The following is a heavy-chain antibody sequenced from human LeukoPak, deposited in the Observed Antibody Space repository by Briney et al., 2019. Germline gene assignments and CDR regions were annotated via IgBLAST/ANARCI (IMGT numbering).Heavy chain of an antibody. D-gene: IGHD6-13*01. V-gene: IGHV4-30-2*01. CDR3: ARDNARSSSYDY. Sequence: SETLSLTCTVSGGSISSSSYYWSWIRQPPGKGLEWIGYIYHSGSTYYNPSLKSRVTISVDRSKNQFSLKLSSVTAADTAVYYCARDNARSSSYDYWGQGTLVTVSS. CDR2: IYHSGST. J-gene: IGHJ4*02. CDR1: GGSISSSSYY.